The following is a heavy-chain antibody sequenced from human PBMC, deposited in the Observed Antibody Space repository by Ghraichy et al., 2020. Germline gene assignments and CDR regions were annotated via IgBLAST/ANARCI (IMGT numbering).Heavy chain of an antibody. CDR2: IRGDGESS. J-gene: IGHJ4*02. V-gene: IGHV3-74*03. Sequence: GGSLRLSCAASGFSLIESFMHWIRQTPGEGPVWVSRIRGDGESSMYADSVKGRFTISRDVAKNTLCLQMDSLTVEDTAVYYCARFFCTLSTCYIQWGQGTTVTVSS. CDR3: ARFFCTLSTCYIQ. CDR1: GFSLIESF. D-gene: IGHD3/OR15-3a*01.